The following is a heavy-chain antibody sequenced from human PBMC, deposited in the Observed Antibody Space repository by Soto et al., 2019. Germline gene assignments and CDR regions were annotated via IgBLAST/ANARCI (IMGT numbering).Heavy chain of an antibody. V-gene: IGHV4-39*01. D-gene: IGHD3-10*01. CDR3: ARQEMLWFGELSWFDP. CDR1: GGSISSSSYY. CDR2: IYYSGST. Sequence: QLQLQESGPGLVKPSETLSLTCTVSGGSISSSSYYWGWIRQPPGKGLEWIGSIYYSGSTYYNPSLKSRVTISVDTSKNQFSLKLSSVTAADTAVYYCARQEMLWFGELSWFDPWGQGTLVTVSS. J-gene: IGHJ5*02.